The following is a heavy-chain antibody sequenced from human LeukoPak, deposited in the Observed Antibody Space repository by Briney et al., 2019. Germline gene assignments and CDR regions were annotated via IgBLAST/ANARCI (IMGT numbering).Heavy chain of an antibody. CDR3: ARDFYSSSWYLYYYYYMDV. Sequence: GASVKVSCKASGYTFTGYYMHWVRQAPGQGLEWMGWINPNSGGTNYAQKVQGRVTMTRDTSISTAYMELSRLRSDDTAVYYCARDFYSSSWYLYYYYYMDVWGKGTTVTVSS. D-gene: IGHD6-13*01. J-gene: IGHJ6*03. CDR2: INPNSGGT. CDR1: GYTFTGYY. V-gene: IGHV1-2*02.